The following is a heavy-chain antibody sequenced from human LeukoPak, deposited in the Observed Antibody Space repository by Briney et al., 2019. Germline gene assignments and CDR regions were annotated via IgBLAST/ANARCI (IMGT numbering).Heavy chain of an antibody. CDR3: ARRPSSTSCYKRACGAFDI. Sequence: SETLSLXCTVSGGSTSSSSYYWGWIRQPPGKGLEWIGSIYYSGSTYYNPSLKSRVTISVDTSKNQFSLKLSSVTAADTAVYYCARRPSSTSCYKRACGAFDIWGQGTMVTVSS. D-gene: IGHD2-2*02. V-gene: IGHV4-39*01. CDR2: IYYSGST. CDR1: GGSTSSSSYY. J-gene: IGHJ3*02.